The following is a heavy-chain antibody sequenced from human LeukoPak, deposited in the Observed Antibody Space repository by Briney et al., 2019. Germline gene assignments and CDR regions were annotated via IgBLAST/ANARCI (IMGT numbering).Heavy chain of an antibody. CDR3: AREVGSGSYLRFDA. V-gene: IGHV3-11*01. CDR2: ISSSGSTI. J-gene: IGHJ5*02. Sequence: GGSLRLSCAASGFTFSDYYMSWIRQAPGKGLEWVSYISSSGSTIYYADSVKGRFTISRDNAKNSLYLQVNSLRAEDTAVYYCAREVGSGSYLRFDAWGQGTLVTVSS. CDR1: GFTFSDYY. D-gene: IGHD3-10*01.